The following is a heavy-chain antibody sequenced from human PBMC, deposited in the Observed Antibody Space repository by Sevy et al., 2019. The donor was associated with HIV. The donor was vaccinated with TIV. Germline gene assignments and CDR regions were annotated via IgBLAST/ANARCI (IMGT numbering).Heavy chain of an antibody. Sequence: GGSLRLSCAASGFTVSRNYMSWVRQAPGKGLEWVSVIYSDGKTFYADSVQDRFTISRDNSKNTLYLQMNSLRAEDTAVYYCGGWSSAWTLFDYGGQGTLVTVSS. J-gene: IGHJ4*02. V-gene: IGHV3-66*01. CDR2: IYSDGKT. D-gene: IGHD6-19*01. CDR3: GGWSSAWTLFDY. CDR1: GFTVSRNY.